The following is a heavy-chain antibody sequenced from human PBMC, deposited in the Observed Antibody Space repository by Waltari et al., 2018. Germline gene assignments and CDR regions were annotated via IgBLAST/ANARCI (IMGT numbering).Heavy chain of an antibody. J-gene: IGHJ4*02. CDR3: ARLRGAVAANSVY. Sequence: QVQLVQSGAEVKKPGASVKVSCKASGYTFTSYDINWVRQATGQGLEWMGWMNPNRGNPGYAQKFQGRVTISVDTSKNQFSRKLSSVTAADTAVYYCARLRGAVAANSVYWGQGTLVTVSS. CDR1: GYTFTSYD. V-gene: IGHV1-8*01. D-gene: IGHD2-15*01. CDR2: MNPNRGNP.